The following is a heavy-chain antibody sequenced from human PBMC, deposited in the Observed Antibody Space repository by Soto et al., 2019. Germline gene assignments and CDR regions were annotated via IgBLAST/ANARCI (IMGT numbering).Heavy chain of an antibody. CDR1: GFTFSDYY. V-gene: IGHV3-11*01. J-gene: IGHJ4*02. CDR2: ISSSGSTI. D-gene: IGHD3-10*01. CDR3: ARDSPDHYYGSGSYYPGPDY. Sequence: VGSLRLSCAASGFTFSDYYMSWIRQAPGKGLEWVSYISSSGSTIYYADSVKGRFTISRDNAKNSLYLQMNSLRAEDTAVYYCARDSPDHYYGSGSYYPGPDYWGQGTQVTVSS.